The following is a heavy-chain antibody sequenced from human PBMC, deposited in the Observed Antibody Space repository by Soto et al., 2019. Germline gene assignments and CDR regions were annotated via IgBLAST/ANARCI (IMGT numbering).Heavy chain of an antibody. D-gene: IGHD6-6*01. CDR3: ARDGRSSYYYYGMDV. J-gene: IGHJ6*02. V-gene: IGHV3-33*01. CDR1: GFTFSSYG. Sequence: QVQLVESGGGVVQPGRSLRLSCAASGFTFSSYGMHWVRQAPGKGLEWVAVIWYDGSNKYYADSVKGRFTISRDNSKNTLYLQMNSLSAEDTAVYYCARDGRSSYYYYGMDVWGQGTTVTVSS. CDR2: IWYDGSNK.